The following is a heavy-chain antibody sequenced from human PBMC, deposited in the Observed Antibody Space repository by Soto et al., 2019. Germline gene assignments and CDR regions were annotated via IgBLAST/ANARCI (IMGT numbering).Heavy chain of an antibody. CDR2: IYYSGST. CDR3: ARGADDYGTNFDY. V-gene: IGHV4-31*03. D-gene: IGHD4-17*01. J-gene: IGHJ4*02. Sequence: QVQLQESGPGLVKPSQTLSLTCTVSGGSISSGGYYWSWIRQHPGKGLECIGYIYYSGSTYYNPSLKSRVTISVDTSKNQFSLKLSSVTAADTAVYYCARGADDYGTNFDYWGQGTLVTVSS. CDR1: GGSISSGGYY.